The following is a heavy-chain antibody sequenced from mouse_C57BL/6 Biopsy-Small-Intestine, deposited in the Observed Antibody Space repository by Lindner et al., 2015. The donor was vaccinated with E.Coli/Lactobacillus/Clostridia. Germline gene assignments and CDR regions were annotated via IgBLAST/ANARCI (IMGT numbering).Heavy chain of an antibody. V-gene: IGHV14-1*01. CDR2: IDPEDGET. Sequence: VQLQESGAEACEARGLKSSCPAQLLGFNIKDSLIHWLKQRPEQGLEWIGWIDPEDGETKYAPKFQDKATMTADTSSNTTNLQLSSLTSEDTSIYYCARWGNRFPAWFVYWGQGDSGHCLC. CDR3: ARWGNRFPAWFVY. CDR1: GFNIKDSL. J-gene: IGHJ3*01. D-gene: IGHD2-3*01.